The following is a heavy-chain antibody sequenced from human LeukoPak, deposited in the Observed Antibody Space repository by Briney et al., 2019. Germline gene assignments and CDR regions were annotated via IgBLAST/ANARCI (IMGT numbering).Heavy chain of an antibody. V-gene: IGHV4-59*04. D-gene: IGHD6-19*01. Sequence: SETLSLTCTVSGGSISGYYWSWIRQPPGQGLEWIGTIPYSGNAYYSPSLKSRVTISVDTSKNQFSLKVSSVTAADTAVYYCARYPYSGISGWQAFDYWGQGTLVTVSS. CDR2: IPYSGNA. J-gene: IGHJ4*02. CDR3: ARYPYSGISGWQAFDY. CDR1: GGSISGYY.